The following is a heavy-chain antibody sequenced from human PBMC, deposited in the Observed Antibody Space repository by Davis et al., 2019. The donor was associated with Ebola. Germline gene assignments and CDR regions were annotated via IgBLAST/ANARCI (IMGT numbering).Heavy chain of an antibody. J-gene: IGHJ6*02. CDR2: IYYSGST. CDR1: GGSISSSSYY. D-gene: IGHD5-24*01. V-gene: IGHV4-39*01. Sequence: SETLSLTCTVSGGSISSSSYYWGWIRQPPGKGLEWIGSIYYSGSTYYNPSLKSRVTISVDTSKNQFSLQLNSLTPEDTAVYYCARVRRGDGQKWVGMDVWGQGTTVTVSS. CDR3: ARVRRGDGQKWVGMDV.